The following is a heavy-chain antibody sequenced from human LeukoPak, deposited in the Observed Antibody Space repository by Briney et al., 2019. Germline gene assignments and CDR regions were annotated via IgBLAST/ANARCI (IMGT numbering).Heavy chain of an antibody. CDR1: GGSVSSGSYY. CDR2: INHSGST. Sequence: SETLSLTCTVSGGSVSSGSYYWSWIRQPPGKGLEWIGEINHSGSTNYNPSLKSRVTMSVDTSKNQFSLKLSSVTAADTAVYYCARGHLISQAAISDFDYWGQGTLVTVSS. J-gene: IGHJ4*02. CDR3: ARGHLISQAAISDFDY. D-gene: IGHD2-2*01. V-gene: IGHV4-39*07.